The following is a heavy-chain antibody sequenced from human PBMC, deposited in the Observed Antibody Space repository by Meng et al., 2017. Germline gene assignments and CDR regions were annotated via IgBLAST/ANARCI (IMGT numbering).Heavy chain of an antibody. CDR2: IYQSGTT. D-gene: IGHD2-15*01. Sequence: QVQLQESGPGLVKPSGTLSLTCAVSGDSISSSNWWSWVRQPPGKGLEWMREIYQSGTTGCYPSPQNRTTTTNDTSNNHFFLNLISVTAAVTAVYYCSGRNGGTGNLAHWGLGTLVTVSS. V-gene: IGHV4-4*02. CDR1: GDSISSSNW. CDR3: SGRNGGTGNLAH. J-gene: IGHJ4*02.